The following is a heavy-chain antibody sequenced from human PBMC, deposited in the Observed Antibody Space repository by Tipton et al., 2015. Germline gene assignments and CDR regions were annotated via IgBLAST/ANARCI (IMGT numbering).Heavy chain of an antibody. Sequence: GSLRLSCAASAFTFSSYDMSWVRQAPGKGLEWVSDISAGGDSTSYADSVKGRFTISRDNFKNTLYLQMNSLRAEDTAVYYCATTADYYDYIGPTPYFPHWGQGTLVTVSS. D-gene: IGHD3-22*01. CDR2: ISAGGDST. CDR1: AFTFSSYD. CDR3: ATTADYYDYIGPTPYFPH. V-gene: IGHV3-23*01. J-gene: IGHJ1*01.